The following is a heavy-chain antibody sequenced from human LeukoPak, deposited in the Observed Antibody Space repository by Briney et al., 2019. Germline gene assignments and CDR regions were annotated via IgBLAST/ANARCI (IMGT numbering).Heavy chain of an antibody. Sequence: PGGSLRLSCAASGFTFSDYYMSWIRQAPGKGLEWVSGISGSGGSTYYADSVKGRFTISRDNSKDTLYLQMNSLRAEDTAVYYCAKVDGSGSYLDYWGQGTLVTVSS. V-gene: IGHV3-23*01. CDR2: ISGSGGST. CDR3: AKVDGSGSYLDY. CDR1: GFTFSDYY. D-gene: IGHD3-10*01. J-gene: IGHJ4*02.